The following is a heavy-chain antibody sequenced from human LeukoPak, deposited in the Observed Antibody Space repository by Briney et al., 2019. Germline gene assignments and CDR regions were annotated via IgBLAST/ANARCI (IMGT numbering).Heavy chain of an antibody. CDR2: IWYDGSYT. Sequence: GGSLRLSCAASGLIFSSYAMNWVRQAPGKGLEWVAVIWYDGSYTYYADSVKGRFTISRDNSRNTLYLQMNSLRAEDTAVYYCARPAMVRGVIAYYYYYMDVWGKGTTVTVSS. V-gene: IGHV3-33*08. CDR1: GLIFSSYA. CDR3: ARPAMVRGVIAYYYYYMDV. D-gene: IGHD3-10*01. J-gene: IGHJ6*03.